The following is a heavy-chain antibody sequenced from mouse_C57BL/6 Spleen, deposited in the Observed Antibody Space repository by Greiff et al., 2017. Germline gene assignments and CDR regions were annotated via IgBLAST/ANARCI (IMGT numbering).Heavy chain of an antibody. CDR1: GYAFSSYW. J-gene: IGHJ2*01. CDR3: ARERVGDY. CDR2: IYPRDGST. D-gene: IGHD1-1*01. V-gene: IGHV1-80*01. Sequence: VQLQQSGAELVKPGASVKISCKASGYAFSSYWMNWVKQRPGKGLEWIGQIYPRDGSTKYNEKFKGKATLTVDTSSSTAYMELHSLTSEDSAVYFCARERVGDYWGQGTTLTVSS.